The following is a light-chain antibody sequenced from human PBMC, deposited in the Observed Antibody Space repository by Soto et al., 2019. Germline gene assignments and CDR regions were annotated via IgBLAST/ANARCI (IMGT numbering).Light chain of an antibody. CDR3: QQRSNWFT. Sequence: EIVLTQSPATLSFSPGERATLSCRASQSVSSYLAWYQQKPGQAPRLLIYDASNRATGIPARFSGSGSGTDFTLTISSLEPEDFAVYYCQQRSNWFTFGPGTKVDI. CDR2: DAS. CDR1: QSVSSY. J-gene: IGKJ3*01. V-gene: IGKV3-11*01.